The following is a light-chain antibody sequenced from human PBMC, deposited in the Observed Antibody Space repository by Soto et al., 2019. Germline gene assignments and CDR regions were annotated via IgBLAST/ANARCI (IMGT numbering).Light chain of an antibody. Sequence: DIQMTQSPSTLSASVGDRVTITCRANQSISSWLAWYQQKPGKAPKLLIYKASSLESGVPSRFSGSGSGTEFTLTISSLQPDDFTTYYCQQYNSYLYTFGQGTNLEIK. CDR3: QQYNSYLYT. V-gene: IGKV1-5*03. CDR1: QSISSW. J-gene: IGKJ2*01. CDR2: KAS.